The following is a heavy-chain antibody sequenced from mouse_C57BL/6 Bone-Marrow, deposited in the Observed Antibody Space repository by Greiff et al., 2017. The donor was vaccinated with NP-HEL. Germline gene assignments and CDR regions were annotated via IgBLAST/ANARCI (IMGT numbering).Heavy chain of an antibody. CDR2: INPNNGGT. J-gene: IGHJ3*01. CDR3: AIYHYYGSRAWFAY. D-gene: IGHD1-1*01. CDR1: GYTFTDYY. Sequence: EVQLQQSGPELVKPGASVKISCKASGYTFTDYYMNWVKQSHGKSLEWIGDINPNNGGTSYNQKFKGKATLTVDKSSSTAYMELRSLTSEDSAVYYCAIYHYYGSRAWFAYWGQGTLVTVSA. V-gene: IGHV1-26*01.